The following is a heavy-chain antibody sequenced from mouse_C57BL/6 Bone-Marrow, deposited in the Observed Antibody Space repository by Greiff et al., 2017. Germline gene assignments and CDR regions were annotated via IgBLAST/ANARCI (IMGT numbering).Heavy chain of an antibody. D-gene: IGHD1-1*01. V-gene: IGHV1-64*01. J-gene: IGHJ2*01. Sequence: QVQLKQPGAELVKPGASVKLSCKASGYTFTSYWMHWVKQRPGQGLEWIGMIHPNSGSTNYNEKFKSKATLTVDKSSSTAYMQLSSLTSEDSAVYYCAASTVVPYYFDYWGQGTTLTVSS. CDR2: IHPNSGST. CDR3: AASTVVPYYFDY. CDR1: GYTFTSYW.